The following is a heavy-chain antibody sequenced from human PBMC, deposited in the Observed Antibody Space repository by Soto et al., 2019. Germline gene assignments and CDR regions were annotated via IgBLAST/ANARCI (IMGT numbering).Heavy chain of an antibody. V-gene: IGHV1-18*01. CDR3: ARDSPPNYL. Sequence: QVQLVQSGAEVKKPGASVKVSCKASGYTFSSYAISWVRQAPGQGLEWMGWISAYNGNTNYAQKLQGRVTMTADTSTSTAYRELRSLRSDDTAVYYGARDSPPNYLWGQGTLVTVSS. D-gene: IGHD7-27*01. CDR2: ISAYNGNT. J-gene: IGHJ5*02. CDR1: GYTFSSYA.